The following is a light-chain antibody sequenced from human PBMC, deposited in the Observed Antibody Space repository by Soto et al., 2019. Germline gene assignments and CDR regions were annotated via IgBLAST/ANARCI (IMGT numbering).Light chain of an antibody. V-gene: IGKV3-20*01. Sequence: EIVLTQSPGTLSLSPGERATLSCRASQSVSSSYLAWYQQKPGQAPRLLIYGASSRATGIRDRFSGSGSGTDFTLTISRLEPEDFAVYYCQQYGSSQYTVGQGTKLEIK. CDR2: GAS. CDR3: QQYGSSQYT. CDR1: QSVSSSY. J-gene: IGKJ2*01.